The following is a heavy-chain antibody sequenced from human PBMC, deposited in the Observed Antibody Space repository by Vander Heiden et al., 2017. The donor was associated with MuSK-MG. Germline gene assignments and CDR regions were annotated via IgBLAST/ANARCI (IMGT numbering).Heavy chain of an antibody. CDR3: AKGPRYYYGSGSSWYFDR. V-gene: IGHV3-23*01. CDR1: GFTFSSYA. J-gene: IGHJ2*01. CDR2: IRASGIIT. Sequence: EVQLLESGGGLVRPGGPLRLSCSALGFTFSSYAVSWVRQAPGKGLEWVSAIRASGIITYYADSVKGRFTISRDNSKNTLFLQMISLRAEDTAVYYCAKGPRYYYGSGSSWYFDRWGRGTLVTVSS. D-gene: IGHD3-10*01.